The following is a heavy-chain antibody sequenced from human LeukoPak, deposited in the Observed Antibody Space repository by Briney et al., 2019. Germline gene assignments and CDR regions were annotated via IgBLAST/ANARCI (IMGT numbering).Heavy chain of an antibody. Sequence: SVNVSCKASGYSFTGHYKHLVRQAPGPAIEWIGWINPNRCGTNYAQKFQGRVTMTRDTSISTAYMELSRLRSDDTAVYYCAREATILTGNARGKYYIDWGGEGTLVTVS. V-gene: IGHV1-2*02. D-gene: IGHD3-9*01. CDR1: GYSFTGHY. CDR3: AREATILTGNARGKYYIDW. J-gene: IGHJ4*02. CDR2: INPNRCGT.